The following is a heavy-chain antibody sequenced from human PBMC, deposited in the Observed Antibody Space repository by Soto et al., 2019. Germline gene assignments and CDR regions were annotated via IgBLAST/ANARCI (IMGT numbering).Heavy chain of an antibody. CDR2: IYYSGRT. D-gene: IGHD4-4*01. Sequence: QVQLQESGPGLVKPSQTLSLTCNVSGGSISSGGYYWSWIRQHPGKGLEWIGYIYYSGRTYYNPSLKSRVTISVDTSKNQFSLKLSSVTAADTAVYYCARAGVAHTATVGLNWFDPWGQGTLVTVSS. CDR3: ARAGVAHTATVGLNWFDP. J-gene: IGHJ5*02. CDR1: GGSISSGGYY. V-gene: IGHV4-31*03.